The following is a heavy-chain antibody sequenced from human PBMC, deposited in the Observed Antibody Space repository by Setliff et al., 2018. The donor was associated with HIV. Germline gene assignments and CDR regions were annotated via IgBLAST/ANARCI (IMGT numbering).Heavy chain of an antibody. CDR3: AGDREYCSSTSCPIGGWYFDL. D-gene: IGHD2-2*01. Sequence: SVKVSCKASGGTFSSYAISWVRQAPGQGLEWMGRIIPIFGTSNYAQKFQGRVTITADKSTSTAYMELSSLKSEDTAVYYCAGDREYCSSTSCPIGGWYFDLWGRGTLVTVSS. V-gene: IGHV1-69*06. J-gene: IGHJ2*01. CDR1: GGTFSSYA. CDR2: IIPIFGTS.